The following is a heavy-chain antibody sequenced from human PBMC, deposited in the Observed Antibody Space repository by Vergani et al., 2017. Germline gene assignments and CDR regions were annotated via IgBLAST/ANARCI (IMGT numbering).Heavy chain of an antibody. Sequence: EVQLVESGGGLVKPGGSLRLSCAASGFTFSSYSMNWVRQAPGKGLEWVSSISSSSSYIYYADSVKGRFTISRDNAKNSLYLQMNSLRAEDTAVYYCARVTSMEDAVDIWGQGTMVTVSS. CDR1: GFTFSSYS. CDR3: ARVTSMEDAVDI. J-gene: IGHJ3*02. CDR2: ISSSSSYI. V-gene: IGHV3-21*01. D-gene: IGHD2-21*02.